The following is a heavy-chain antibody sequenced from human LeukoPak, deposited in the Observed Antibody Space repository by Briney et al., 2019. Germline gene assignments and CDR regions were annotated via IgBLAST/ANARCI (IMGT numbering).Heavy chain of an antibody. D-gene: IGHD6-19*01. Sequence: GASVTVSCTASGYTFTSYYMHWVRQAPGQGLEWMGIINPSGGSTSYAQKFQGRVTMTRDTSTSTVYMELSSLGSEDTAVYYCARDDPAVAGIDYWGQGTLVTVSS. CDR1: GYTFTSYY. J-gene: IGHJ4*02. CDR3: ARDDPAVAGIDY. V-gene: IGHV1-46*01. CDR2: INPSGGST.